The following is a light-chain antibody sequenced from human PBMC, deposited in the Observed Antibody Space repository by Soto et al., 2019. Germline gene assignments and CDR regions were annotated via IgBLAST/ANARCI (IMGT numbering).Light chain of an antibody. J-gene: IGLJ1*01. CDR1: SSSIGAGYE. CDR3: QSYDSSLSGYV. Sequence: QSVLTQPPSVSEAPGQRVTISCTGSSSSIGAGYEAHWYQQVPGTAPKLLIYENNNRPSGVPDRFSGSKSGTSASLAITGLQAEDEADYYCQSYDSSLSGYVFGTGTKLTVL. V-gene: IGLV1-40*01. CDR2: ENN.